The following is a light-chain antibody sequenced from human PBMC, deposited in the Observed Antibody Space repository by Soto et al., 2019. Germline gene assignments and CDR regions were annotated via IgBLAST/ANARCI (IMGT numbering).Light chain of an antibody. Sequence: EIVLTQSPATLSLSRGERATLSCRASQSVSTYLAWYQQKPGQAPRLLIYDASNRATGIPARFSGSGSGTDFTLSTTSLEPEDFAVYYCQQRSDWPPLTFGGGTKVEIK. V-gene: IGKV3-11*01. CDR3: QQRSDWPPLT. J-gene: IGKJ4*01. CDR1: QSVSTY. CDR2: DAS.